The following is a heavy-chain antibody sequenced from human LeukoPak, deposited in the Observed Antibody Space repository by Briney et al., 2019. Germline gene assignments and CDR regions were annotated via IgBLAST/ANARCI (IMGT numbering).Heavy chain of an antibody. Sequence: SESLSLTCSVSGDSVSSSPYYWGWIRQPPGKGLEWIGNTFSTSTLYNASLRSRVTIVVDTSKNQFSLKLTSATAADTAIYFCARYKFHNYFDPWGQGTLVVVSS. D-gene: IGHD5-24*01. CDR1: GDSVSSSPYY. V-gene: IGHV4-61*01. CDR3: ARYKFHNYFDP. J-gene: IGHJ5*02. CDR2: TFSTST.